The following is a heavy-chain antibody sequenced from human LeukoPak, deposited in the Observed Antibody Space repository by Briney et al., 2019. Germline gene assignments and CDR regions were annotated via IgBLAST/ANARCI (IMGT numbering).Heavy chain of an antibody. CDR3: AKGGGAYKPFDS. D-gene: IGHD3-16*01. J-gene: IGHJ4*02. CDR2: ISGSGNSA. CDR1: GFTFSRHG. Sequence: GGSLRLSCAPSGFTFSRHGMHWVRQAPGKGLEWVSVISGSGNSADYADSVKGRFTISRDNSKNTLYLQMKSLRAEDTALYYCAKGGGAYKPFDSWGQGTLVTVSS. V-gene: IGHV3-23*01.